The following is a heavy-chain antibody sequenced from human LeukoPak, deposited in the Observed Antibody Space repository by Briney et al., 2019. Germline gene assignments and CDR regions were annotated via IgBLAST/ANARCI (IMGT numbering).Heavy chain of an antibody. J-gene: IGHJ6*02. CDR1: GASISSYY. V-gene: IGHV4-59*01. Sequence: SETLSLTCTVSGASISSYYWSWIRQPPGKGLEWIGYIYDSGSTNYNPSLKSRVSISVDTSKNQFSLKMSSVTAADTAVYYCARDRSGSNVVGYYYYGMDVWGQGTTVTVSS. D-gene: IGHD3-10*01. CDR2: IYDSGST. CDR3: ARDRSGSNVVGYYYYGMDV.